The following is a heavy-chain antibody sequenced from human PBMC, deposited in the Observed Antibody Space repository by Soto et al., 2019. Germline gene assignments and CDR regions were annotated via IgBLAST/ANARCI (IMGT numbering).Heavy chain of an antibody. CDR2: ISYDGSNK. V-gene: IGHV3-30-3*01. J-gene: IGHJ4*02. Sequence: QVQLVESGGGVVQPGRSLRLSCAASGFTFSSYAMHWVRQAPGKGLEWVAVISYDGSNKYYADSVKGRFTISRDNSKNTPYLQMNSLRAEDTAVYYCARAPASGDYAIDYWGQGTLVTVSS. CDR3: ARAPASGDYAIDY. CDR1: GFTFSSYA. D-gene: IGHD4-17*01.